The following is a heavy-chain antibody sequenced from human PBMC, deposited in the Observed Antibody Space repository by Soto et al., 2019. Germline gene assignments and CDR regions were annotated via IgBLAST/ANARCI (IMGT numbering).Heavy chain of an antibody. Sequence: PSETLSLTCTVSGGSISSSSYYWGWIRQPPGKGLEWIGSIYYSGSTYYNPSLKSRVTISVDTYKNQFSLKLSSVTAADTAVYYCARLEHGAAYYYYYGMDVRGQGTTVTVPS. D-gene: IGHD2-15*01. V-gene: IGHV4-39*01. CDR3: ARLEHGAAYYYYYGMDV. J-gene: IGHJ6*01. CDR1: GGSISSSSYY. CDR2: IYYSGST.